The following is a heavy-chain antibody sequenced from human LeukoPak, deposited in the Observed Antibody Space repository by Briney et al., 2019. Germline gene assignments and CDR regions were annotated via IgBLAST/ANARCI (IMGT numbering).Heavy chain of an antibody. CDR3: ARVVAPYHDAFDI. CDR1: GGTFSSYA. Sequence: SVKVSCKASGGTFSSYAISWVRQAPGQGLEWIGRIIPIFGTANYARKFQGRVTITTDESTSTAYMELSSLRSEDTAVYYCARVVAPYHDAFDIWGQGTIVTVSS. V-gene: IGHV1-69*05. CDR2: IIPIFGTA. J-gene: IGHJ3*02. D-gene: IGHD2-15*01.